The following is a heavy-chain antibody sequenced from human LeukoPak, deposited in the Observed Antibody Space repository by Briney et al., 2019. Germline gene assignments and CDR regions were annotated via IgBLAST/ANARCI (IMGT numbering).Heavy chain of an antibody. CDR1: GVSISSYY. CDR3: ARVRWVGQQLVPLYYFDY. V-gene: IGHV4-59*01. Sequence: SETLSLTCTVSGVSISSYYWTWIRQSPGKGLEGIGYIYYTGNTNYNPSLKSRVTISVDTSKNQFSLRLSSVTAADTAVYYCARVRWVGQQLVPLYYFDYWGQGTLVTVSS. J-gene: IGHJ4*02. D-gene: IGHD6-13*01. CDR2: IYYTGNT.